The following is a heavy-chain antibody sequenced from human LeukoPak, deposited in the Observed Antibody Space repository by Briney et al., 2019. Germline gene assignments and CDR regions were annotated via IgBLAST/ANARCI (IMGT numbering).Heavy chain of an antibody. CDR3: ATSGATTVTTWGGSWFDA. CDR2: IYYTGIT. J-gene: IGHJ5*02. V-gene: IGHV4-59*01. CDR1: GGSIRNYY. Sequence: SETLSLTCTVSGGSIRNYYWSWIRQPPGKGLEWFRYIYYTGITNYSTSLKSRVTISPDTSKNQFSLKLSSVTAADTAVYYCATSGATTVTTWGGSWFDAWGQGTLVTVSS. D-gene: IGHD4-17*01.